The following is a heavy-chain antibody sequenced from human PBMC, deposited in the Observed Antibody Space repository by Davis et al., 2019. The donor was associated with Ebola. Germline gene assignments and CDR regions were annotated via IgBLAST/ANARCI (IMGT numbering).Heavy chain of an antibody. V-gene: IGHV3-23*01. CDR1: GFTFSSYT. J-gene: IGHJ6*02. Sequence: PGGSLRLSCVASGFTFSSYTMNWVRQAPGRGLEWVSTINDHSRDTHYADSVKGRFTISRDNSKNTLYLQMNSLRAEDTAVYYCARDRGYGMDVWGQGTAVTVSS. D-gene: IGHD3-10*01. CDR2: INDHSRDT. CDR3: ARDRGYGMDV.